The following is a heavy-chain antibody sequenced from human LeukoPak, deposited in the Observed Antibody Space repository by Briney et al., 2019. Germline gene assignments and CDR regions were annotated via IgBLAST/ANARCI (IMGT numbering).Heavy chain of an antibody. CDR2: ISGSGGST. V-gene: IGHV3-23*01. CDR1: GFTFSSYA. CDR3: AKFYYDFWSGYFDY. J-gene: IGHJ4*02. D-gene: IGHD3-3*01. Sequence: GGSLRLSCAASGFTFSSYAMSWVRQAPGKGLEWVSAISGSGGSTYYAGSVKGRFTISRDNSKSTLYLQMNSLRAEDTAVYYCAKFYYDFWSGYFDYWGQGTLVTVSS.